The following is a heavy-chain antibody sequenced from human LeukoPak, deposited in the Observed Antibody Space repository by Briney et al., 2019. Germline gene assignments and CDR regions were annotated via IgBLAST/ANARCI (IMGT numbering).Heavy chain of an antibody. D-gene: IGHD6-6*01. Sequence: ASVKVSCKASGYTFTNYGINWVRQAPGQGLEWMGWISPYNGNTNYAQKRQGRVAMTTDTSTSTAYMELRSLRSDDTAVYYCARVLEAARNIIAFDFWGQGTMVTVSS. CDR2: ISPYNGNT. V-gene: IGHV1-18*01. CDR3: ARVLEAARNIIAFDF. CDR1: GYTFTNYG. J-gene: IGHJ3*01.